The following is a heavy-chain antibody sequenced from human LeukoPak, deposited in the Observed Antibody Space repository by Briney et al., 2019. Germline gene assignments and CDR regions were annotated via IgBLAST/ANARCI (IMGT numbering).Heavy chain of an antibody. CDR1: GFTFSTYA. CDR2: ISSGGGNT. V-gene: IGHV3-23*01. CDR3: ASRISGSSS. D-gene: IGHD1-26*01. J-gene: IGHJ5*02. Sequence: PGGSLKISCAASGFTFSTYAMSWIRQAPGKGLEWVSAISSGGGNTDYADSVKGRFTISRDNSKNTVFLQMNSLRAEDTGVYYCASRISGSSSWGQGTLVTVSS.